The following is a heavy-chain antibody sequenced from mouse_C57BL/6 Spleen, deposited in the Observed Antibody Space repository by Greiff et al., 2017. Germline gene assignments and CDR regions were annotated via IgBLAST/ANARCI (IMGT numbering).Heavy chain of an antibody. CDR2: IHPNSGST. Sequence: QVQLQQPGAELVKPGASVKLSCKASGYTFTSYWMHWVKQRPGQGLEWIGMIHPNSGSTNYNEKFKSKATLTVDKSSSTAYMQLSSLTSEDSAVYYCAREGGYDYDEDYWSQGTTLTVSS. V-gene: IGHV1-64*01. D-gene: IGHD2-4*01. CDR3: AREGGYDYDEDY. CDR1: GYTFTSYW. J-gene: IGHJ2*01.